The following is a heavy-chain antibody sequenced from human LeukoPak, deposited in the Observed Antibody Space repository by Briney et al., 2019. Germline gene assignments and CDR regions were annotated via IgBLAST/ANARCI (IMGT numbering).Heavy chain of an antibody. CDR2: IGIADDT. Sequence: GGSLRLSCAASGFTFRDYDMHWVRQFPGRGLEWVSAIGIADDTHYPDSVKGRFTISRENAKNSLYLQMNSLRDGDTAVYYCVRGGIQVSGIDAFDIWGQGTMVTVSS. D-gene: IGHD5/OR15-5a*01. J-gene: IGHJ3*02. V-gene: IGHV3-13*01. CDR3: VRGGIQVSGIDAFDI. CDR1: GFTFRDYD.